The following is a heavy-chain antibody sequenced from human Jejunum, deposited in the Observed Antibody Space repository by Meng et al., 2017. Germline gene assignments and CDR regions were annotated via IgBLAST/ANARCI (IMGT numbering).Heavy chain of an antibody. CDR1: GGSINSDGYT. D-gene: IGHD2-2*03. Sequence: QLQLQQSGSGLVKPSQTLSLTCAVSGGSINSDGYTWSWIRQPPGKGLEWIGYIYHTGSPYYNPSLKSRLTISVDGSENQFSLKLSSVTAADTAVYYCARMDSAFHYFDYWGQGTLVTVSS. CDR3: ARMDSAFHYFDY. CDR2: IYHTGSP. J-gene: IGHJ4*02. V-gene: IGHV4-30-2*01.